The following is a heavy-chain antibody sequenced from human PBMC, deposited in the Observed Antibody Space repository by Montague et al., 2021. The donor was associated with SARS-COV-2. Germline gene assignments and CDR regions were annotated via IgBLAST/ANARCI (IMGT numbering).Heavy chain of an antibody. D-gene: IGHD3-10*01. CDR2: IYHSGGT. CDR1: GYSISSGYY. Sequence: SETLSLTCSVSGYSISSGYYWGWIRQPPGKGLEWIGNIYHSGGTXYRPSLKSRVTVSVDTSKNQFSLRLSSVTAADTAVYYCARWYYGSGSYPHWGQGTLVTVSS. V-gene: IGHV4-38-2*01. CDR3: ARWYYGSGSYPH. J-gene: IGHJ4*02.